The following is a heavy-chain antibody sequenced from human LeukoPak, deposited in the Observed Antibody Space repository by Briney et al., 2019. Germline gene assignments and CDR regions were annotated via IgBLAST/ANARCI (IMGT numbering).Heavy chain of an antibody. J-gene: IGHJ3*01. Sequence: SETLSLTCTVSGGFISSRSHCWGWIRQPPGKGLEWIGTVFYSGSTYYNPSLKSRVAISVDTSENQFSLELNSVTAADTAVYYCAVAGVRYYDSSGLHAFDFWGRGTMVTVSS. CDR2: VFYSGST. CDR3: AVAGVRYYDSSGLHAFDF. V-gene: IGHV4-39*01. D-gene: IGHD3-22*01. CDR1: GGFISSRSHC.